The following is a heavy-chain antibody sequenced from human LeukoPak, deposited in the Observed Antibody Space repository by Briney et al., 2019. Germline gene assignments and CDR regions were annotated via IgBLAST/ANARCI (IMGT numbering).Heavy chain of an antibody. D-gene: IGHD3-3*01. Sequence: GGSLRLSCAASGFTLSNSAMSWVRQAPGKGLEWVSGFSGPGKTYYADSVKGRFTISRDNAKNSLYLQMNSLRAEDTAVYYCAIQATTYYDFWSGYYNDAFDIWGQGTMVTVSS. J-gene: IGHJ3*02. CDR3: AIQATTYYDFWSGYYNDAFDI. CDR2: FSGPGKT. CDR1: GFTLSNSA. V-gene: IGHV3-23*01.